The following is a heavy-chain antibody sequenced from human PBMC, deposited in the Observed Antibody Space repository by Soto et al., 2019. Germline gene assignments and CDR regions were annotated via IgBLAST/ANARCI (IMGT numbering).Heavy chain of an antibody. CDR1: GFTFSSYG. CDR2: IWYDGSNK. D-gene: IGHD4-17*01. Sequence: LRLSCAASGFTFSSYGMHWVRQAPGKGLEWVAVIWYDGSNKYYADSVKGRFTISRDNSKNTLYLQMNSLRAEDTAVYYCARDRLTTVVTWPYYYYGMDVWGQGTTVTVSS. V-gene: IGHV3-33*01. J-gene: IGHJ6*02. CDR3: ARDRLTTVVTWPYYYYGMDV.